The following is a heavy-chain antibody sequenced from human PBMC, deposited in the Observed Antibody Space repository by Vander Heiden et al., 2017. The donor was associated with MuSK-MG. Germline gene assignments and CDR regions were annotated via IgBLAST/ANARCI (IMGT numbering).Heavy chain of an antibody. CDR2: IIPIFGTA. CDR3: ARDYARYCSSTSCESNYFDY. V-gene: IGHV1-69*01. Sequence: QVQLVQSGAEVKKPGSSVKVSCKASGVTFSSYAISWVRQAPGQGLEWMGGIIPIFGTANYAQKFQGRVTITADESTSTAYMELSSLRSEDTAVYYCARDYARYCSSTSCESNYFDYWGQGTLVTVSS. D-gene: IGHD2-2*01. J-gene: IGHJ4*02. CDR1: GVTFSSYA.